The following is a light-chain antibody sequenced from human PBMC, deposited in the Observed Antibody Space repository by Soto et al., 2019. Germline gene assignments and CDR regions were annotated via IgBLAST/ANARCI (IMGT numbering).Light chain of an antibody. CDR3: QQYNNWPPVT. Sequence: EIVLTQSPATLSVSPGERATLSCRAGQSAGSNLAWYQQQAGQARRLLIYGASTRAPGLPARFSGSGSGTEFTLTISSLQSEDFALYYCQQYNNWPPVTFGQGTRLE. J-gene: IGKJ5*01. V-gene: IGKV3-15*01. CDR1: QSAGSN. CDR2: GAS.